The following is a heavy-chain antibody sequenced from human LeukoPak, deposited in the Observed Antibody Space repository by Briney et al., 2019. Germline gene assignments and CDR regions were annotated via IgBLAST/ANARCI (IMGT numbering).Heavy chain of an antibody. CDR2: INPSGGST. Sequence: ASVKVSCKAPGYTFTSYYMHWVRQAPGQGLEWMGIINPSGGSTSYAQKFQGRVTMTRDMSTSTVYMELSSLRSEDTAVYYCARSPSTLSVPAATTPRAFDIWGQGTMVTVSS. CDR1: GYTFTSYY. V-gene: IGHV1-46*01. CDR3: ARSPSTLSVPAATTPRAFDI. J-gene: IGHJ3*02. D-gene: IGHD2-2*01.